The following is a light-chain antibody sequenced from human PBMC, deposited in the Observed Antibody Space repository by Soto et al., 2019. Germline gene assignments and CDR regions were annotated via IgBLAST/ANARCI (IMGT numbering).Light chain of an antibody. CDR1: QSLLHSNGYNY. CDR2: LGS. Sequence: DIVMTQSPLSLPVSPGEPASISCRSSQSLLHSNGYNYLDWYLQKPGQSPQLLTYLGSNRSSGVPDRFSGSGSGTDLTLKISGVEAEDVGVYYCMQALQSPRTFGQGTKVEIK. V-gene: IGKV2-28*01. CDR3: MQALQSPRT. J-gene: IGKJ1*01.